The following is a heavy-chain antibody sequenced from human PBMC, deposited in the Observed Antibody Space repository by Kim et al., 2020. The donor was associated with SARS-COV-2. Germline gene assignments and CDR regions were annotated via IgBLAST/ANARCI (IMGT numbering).Heavy chain of an antibody. V-gene: IGHV4-59*13. CDR2: IYYSGST. D-gene: IGHD6-19*01. CDR3: ARGIAVAGTLTVVTPFDY. CDR1: GGSISSYY. Sequence: SETLSLTCTVSGGSISSYYWSWIRQPPGKGLEWIGYIYYSGSTNYNPSLKSRVTISVDTSKNQFSLKLSSVTAADTAVYYCARGIAVAGTLTVVTPFDYWGQGTLVTVSS. J-gene: IGHJ4*02.